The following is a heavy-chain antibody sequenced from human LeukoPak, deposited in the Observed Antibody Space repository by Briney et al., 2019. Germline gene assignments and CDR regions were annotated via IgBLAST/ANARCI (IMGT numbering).Heavy chain of an antibody. CDR3: AEYSGSYYWFDP. V-gene: IGHV1-24*01. CDR2: SDPEDGET. J-gene: IGHJ5*02. Sequence: ASVKVSCKVSGYTLTELSMHWVRQAPGKGLEWMGGSDPEDGETIYAQKFQGRVTMTEDTSTDTAYMELSSLRSEDTAVYYCAEYSGSYYWFDPWGQGTLVTVSS. CDR1: GYTLTELS. D-gene: IGHD1-26*01.